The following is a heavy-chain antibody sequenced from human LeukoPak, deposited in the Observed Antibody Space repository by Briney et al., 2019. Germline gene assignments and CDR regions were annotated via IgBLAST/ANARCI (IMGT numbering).Heavy chain of an antibody. CDR3: ARADYGDYGFDY. J-gene: IGHJ4*02. CDR2: ISAYNGNT. CDR1: GYTFTSYG. Sequence: ASVKVSCKASGYTFTSYGISWVRQAPGQGLEWMGWISAYNGNTNYAQKLQGRVTMTTDTSTSTAYMELRSLRPDGTAVYYCARADYGDYGFDYWGQGTLVTVSS. V-gene: IGHV1-18*04. D-gene: IGHD4-17*01.